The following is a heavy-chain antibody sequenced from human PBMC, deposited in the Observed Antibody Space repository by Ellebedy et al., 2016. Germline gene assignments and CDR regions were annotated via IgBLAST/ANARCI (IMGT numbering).Heavy chain of an antibody. V-gene: IGHV1-8*01. D-gene: IGHD6-13*01. CDR1: GYTFTSYD. CDR3: ARVKRIAAAGSMYFGY. J-gene: IGHJ4*02. Sequence: ASVKVSCXASGYTFTSYDINWVRQATGQGLEWMGWMNPNSGNTGYAQKFQGRVTMTRNTSISTAYMELSSLRSEDTAVYYCARVKRIAAAGSMYFGYWGQGTLVTVSS. CDR2: MNPNSGNT.